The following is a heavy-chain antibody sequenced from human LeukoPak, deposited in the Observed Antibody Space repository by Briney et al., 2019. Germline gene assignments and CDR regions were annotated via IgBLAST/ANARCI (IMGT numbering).Heavy chain of an antibody. CDR1: GDSVSSNSAA. CDR3: ARGIERIAARFTFDY. CDR2: TYYRSKWSN. J-gene: IGHJ4*02. Sequence: SQTLSLTCAISGDSVSSNSAAWNWIRQSPSRGLEWLGRTYYRSKWSNDYGVSVKSRITINADTSKNQFSLQLNYVTPEDTAVYYCARGIERIAARFTFDYWGQGTLVTVSS. V-gene: IGHV6-1*01. D-gene: IGHD6-6*01.